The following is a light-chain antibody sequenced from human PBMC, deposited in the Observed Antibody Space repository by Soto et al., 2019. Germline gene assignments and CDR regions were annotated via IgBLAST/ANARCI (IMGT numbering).Light chain of an antibody. J-gene: IGKJ5*01. V-gene: IGKV3-15*01. CDR1: RSVSSI. CDR2: GAS. CDR3: QHADSFPLIT. Sequence: GQRATLSCRASRSVSSILAWFQQKPGRAPRLLVYGASTRATGIPARFSGSGSGTDFTLTISSLQPEDFATYYCQHADSFPLITFGQGTRLEIK.